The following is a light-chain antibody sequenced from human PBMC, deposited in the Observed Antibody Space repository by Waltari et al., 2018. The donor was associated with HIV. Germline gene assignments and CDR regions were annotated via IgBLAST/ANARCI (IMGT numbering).Light chain of an antibody. CDR2: RNN. J-gene: IGLJ1*01. V-gene: IGLV1-47*01. CDR1: SSNIQSNY. Sequence: QSVLTQPPSASGPPGPRVTISCSGSSSNIQSNYVYWYQHLPGTAPKLLIYRNNQRPSGVPDRFSGSKSGTSASLAISGLRSEDEADYYCAAWDDSLSGYVFGTGTKVTVL. CDR3: AAWDDSLSGYV.